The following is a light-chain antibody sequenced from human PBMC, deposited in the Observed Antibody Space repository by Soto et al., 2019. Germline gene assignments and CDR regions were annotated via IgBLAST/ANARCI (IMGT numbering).Light chain of an antibody. V-gene: IGKV4-1*01. CDR3: QQYYYFPLT. CDR2: WAS. J-gene: IGKJ4*01. CDR1: QNVLFDSSNQNY. Sequence: DTVMTQSPDSLAVSLGERATINCKSSQNVLFDSSNQNYLAWYQQKPGQPPKMLLYWASTRESGVPDRFSGSGSGTDFTLTITSLQAEDAAVYYCQQYYYFPLTFGGGTKVEIK.